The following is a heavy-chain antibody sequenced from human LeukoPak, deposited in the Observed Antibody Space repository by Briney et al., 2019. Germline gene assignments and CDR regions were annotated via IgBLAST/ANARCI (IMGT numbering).Heavy chain of an antibody. CDR1: GFTFSSYS. CDR3: ARVGLWHYPVDS. J-gene: IGHJ4*02. Sequence: GGSLRLSCAASGFTFSSYSMNWVRQAPGKGLEWVSYITSSSIIYYGDSVKGRFTVSRDNAKNSLYLQMNSLRAEDTAVYYCARVGLWHYPVDSWGQGTLVTVSS. V-gene: IGHV3-48*01. CDR2: ITSSSII. D-gene: IGHD1-7*01.